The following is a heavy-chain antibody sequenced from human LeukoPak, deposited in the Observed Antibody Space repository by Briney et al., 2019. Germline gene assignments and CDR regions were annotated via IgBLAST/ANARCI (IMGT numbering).Heavy chain of an antibody. D-gene: IGHD3-10*01. V-gene: IGHV3-11*05. J-gene: IGHJ4*02. CDR1: GFTFSDYY. CDR2: ISSSSSYT. CDR3: ARGLGSGSYYLDY. Sequence: GGPLRLSCAASGFTFSDYYMSWIRQAPGKGLEWVSYISSSSSYTNYADSVKGRFTISRDNAKNSLYLQMNSLRAEDTAVYYCARGLGSGSYYLDYWGQGTLVTVSS.